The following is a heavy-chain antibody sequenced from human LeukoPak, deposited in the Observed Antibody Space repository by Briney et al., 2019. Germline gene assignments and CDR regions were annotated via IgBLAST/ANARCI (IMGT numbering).Heavy chain of an antibody. Sequence: GASVKVSCKASGYTFTSYYMHWVRQAPGQGLEWMGIINPSGGSTSYAQKFQGRVTMTRDTSTSTVYMELSSLRSEDTAVYYSARAYGSGSYTLLFFDYWGQGTLVTVSS. D-gene: IGHD3-10*01. CDR1: GYTFTSYY. CDR3: ARAYGSGSYTLLFFDY. CDR2: INPSGGST. V-gene: IGHV1-46*01. J-gene: IGHJ4*02.